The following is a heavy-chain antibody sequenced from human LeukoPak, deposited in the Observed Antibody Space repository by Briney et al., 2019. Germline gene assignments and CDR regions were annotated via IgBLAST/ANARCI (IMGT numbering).Heavy chain of an antibody. CDR2: ISAYNGNT. J-gene: IGHJ4*02. D-gene: IGHD2-2*01. CDR1: GYTFTSYG. V-gene: IGHV1-18*04. CDR3: CLVVVPAAVDY. Sequence: ASVKVSWKASGYTFTSYGISWVRQAPVQGLEWMGWISAYNGNTNYAQKLQGRVTMTTDTSTSTAYMELRSLRSDDTAVYYCCLVVVPAAVDYWGQGTLVTVSS.